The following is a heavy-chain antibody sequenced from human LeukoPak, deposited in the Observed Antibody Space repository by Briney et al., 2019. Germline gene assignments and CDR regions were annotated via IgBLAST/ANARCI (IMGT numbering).Heavy chain of an antibody. J-gene: IGHJ3*02. CDR1: GGSFSGYY. Sequence: PSETLSLTCAVYGGSFSGYYWSWIRQPPGKGLEWIGEINHSGSTNYNPSLKSRVTISVDTSKNQFSLKLSSVTAADTAVYYCARLRVGAFRSGDIWGQGTMVTVSS. CDR3: ARLRVGAFRSGDI. V-gene: IGHV4-34*01. CDR2: INHSGST. D-gene: IGHD1-26*01.